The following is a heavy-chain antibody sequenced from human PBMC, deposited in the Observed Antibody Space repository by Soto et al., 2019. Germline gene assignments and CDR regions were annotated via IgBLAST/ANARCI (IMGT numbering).Heavy chain of an antibody. Sequence: SETLSLTCTVSGDSVTSTSYYWSWVRQSPGKGLEWIGYSYYNGDTNYNPSLKSRVTISVDTYKNQFSLKLTSVTAADTGVYYCAREGGVLRLSNWFDSWGQGIQVTVSS. J-gene: IGHJ5*01. V-gene: IGHV4-61*01. CDR1: GDSVTSTSYY. CDR2: SYYNGDT. CDR3: AREGGVLRLSNWFDS. D-gene: IGHD3-3*01.